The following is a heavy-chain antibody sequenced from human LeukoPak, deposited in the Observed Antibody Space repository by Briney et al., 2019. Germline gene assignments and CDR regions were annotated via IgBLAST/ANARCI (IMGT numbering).Heavy chain of an antibody. CDR2: FTVGGGTT. CDR3: ARTPAYCGGDCYSTFDY. D-gene: IGHD2-21*02. Sequence: GGSLRLSCAASGFTFNTYAMSWVRQAPGKGLEWVSAFTVGGGTTFYADSVEGRFTISRDNSKNMLYLQMNSLRAEDTAVYYCARTPAYCGGDCYSTFDYWGQGTLVTVSS. CDR1: GFTFNTYA. V-gene: IGHV3-23*01. J-gene: IGHJ4*02.